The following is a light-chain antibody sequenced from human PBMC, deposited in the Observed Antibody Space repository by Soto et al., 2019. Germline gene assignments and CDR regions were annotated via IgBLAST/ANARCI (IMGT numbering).Light chain of an antibody. J-gene: IGLJ1*01. Sequence: QSLMTQPPSASGSPGQSFTIACTGTKNHIGVYDFVSWYEHHPGKAPRLIIYEVVQRPSGVPARFSGSKSGNTASLTVSGLQAADEADYFCNSYAGSNTYVFGSGTKVTVL. CDR3: NSYAGSNTYV. CDR2: EVV. CDR1: KNHIGVYDF. V-gene: IGLV2-8*01.